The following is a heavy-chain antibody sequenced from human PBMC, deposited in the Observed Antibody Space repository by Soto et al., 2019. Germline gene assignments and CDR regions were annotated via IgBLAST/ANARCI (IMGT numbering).Heavy chain of an antibody. J-gene: IGHJ5*02. CDR3: AKDPREWLREWFDP. CDR2: ISGSGGSS. D-gene: IGHD5-12*01. CDR1: GFTFSRYA. Sequence: EVQLLESGGGFVQPGGSLRLSCAASGFTFSRYAMSWVRQAPGKGLEWVSAISGSGGSSYYADSVKGRFTISRDNSKNTLYLQMNSLGAEDTAVYYCAKDPREWLREWFDPWCQGTLVTVSS. V-gene: IGHV3-23*01.